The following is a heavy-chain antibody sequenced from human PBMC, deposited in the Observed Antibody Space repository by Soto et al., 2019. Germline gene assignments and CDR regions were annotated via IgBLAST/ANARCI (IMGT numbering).Heavy chain of an antibody. J-gene: IGHJ6*02. CDR2: ISTSGRTT. CDR1: GCTLSRYE. CDR3: ARDYADSSSFFPYAYGMDV. D-gene: IGHD6-6*01. Sequence: WGSLRLSCAASGCTLSRYEMNWVRQAPGKGLEWVSYISTSGRTTYYADSVKGRFTISRDNAKNSVFLQMNSLRADDRAVYYCARDYADSSSFFPYAYGMDVSGHGT. V-gene: IGHV3-48*03.